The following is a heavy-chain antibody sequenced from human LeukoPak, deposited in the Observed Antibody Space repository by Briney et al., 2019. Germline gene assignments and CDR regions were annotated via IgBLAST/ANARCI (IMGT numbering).Heavy chain of an antibody. V-gene: IGHV3-21*01. CDR1: GFTFSSYS. J-gene: IGHJ5*02. Sequence: PGGSLRLSCAASGFTFSSYSMNWVCQAPGKGLEWVSSISSSSSYIYYADSVKGRFTISRDNAKNSLYLQMNSLRAEDTAVYYCARDDYGDYVSGWFDPWGQGTLVTVSS. CDR3: ARDDYGDYVSGWFDP. D-gene: IGHD4-17*01. CDR2: ISSSSSYI.